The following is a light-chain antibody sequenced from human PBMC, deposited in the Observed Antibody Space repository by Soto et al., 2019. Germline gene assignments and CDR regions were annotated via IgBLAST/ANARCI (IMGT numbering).Light chain of an antibody. CDR2: DAS. CDR3: QQRDNWPSFT. J-gene: IGKJ2*01. V-gene: IGKV3-11*01. Sequence: EIVLTQSPATLSLSPGERATLSCRASQSVRSSLAWYQQKPGQAPRLLIYDASTRATGIPARFSGSGSGTDFILSISSLEPEDFAVYYCQQRDNWPSFTFGQGTELEIK. CDR1: QSVRSS.